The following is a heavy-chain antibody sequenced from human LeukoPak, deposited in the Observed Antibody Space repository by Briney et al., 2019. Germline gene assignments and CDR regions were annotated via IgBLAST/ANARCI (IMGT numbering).Heavy chain of an antibody. J-gene: IGHJ3*02. CDR1: GGSISSSSYY. CDR2: IYHSGST. Sequence: PSETLSLTCTVSGGSISSSSYYWGWIRQPPGKGLEWIGSIYHSGSTYYNPSLKSRVTISVDTSKNQFSLKLSSVTAADTAVYYCARFWGSSSWAPALGGVPFDIWGQGTMVTVSS. D-gene: IGHD6-13*01. V-gene: IGHV4-39*07. CDR3: ARFWGSSSWAPALGGVPFDI.